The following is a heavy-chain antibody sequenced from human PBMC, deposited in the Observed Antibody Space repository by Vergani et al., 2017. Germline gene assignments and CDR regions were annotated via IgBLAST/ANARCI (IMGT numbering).Heavy chain of an antibody. CDR3: ARDAYYDFWSGYSGDWYFDL. V-gene: IGHV4-39*07. Sequence: QLQLQESGPGLVKPSETLSLTCTVSGGSISSSSYYWGWIRQPPGKGLEWIGSIYYSGSTYYNPSLKSRVTISVDTSKNQFSLKLSSVTAADTAVYYCARDAYYDFWSGYSGDWYFDLWGRGTLVTVSS. CDR1: GGSISSSSYY. J-gene: IGHJ2*01. D-gene: IGHD3-3*01. CDR2: IYYSGST.